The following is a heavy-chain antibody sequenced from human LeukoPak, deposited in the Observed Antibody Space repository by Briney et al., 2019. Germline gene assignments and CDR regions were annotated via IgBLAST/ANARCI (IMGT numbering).Heavy chain of an antibody. Sequence: PGRSLRLSCAASGFTFSSYAMHWVRQDPGKGLEWVAVISYDGSNKYYADSVKGRFTISRDNSKNTLYLQMNSLRAEDTAVYYCARDLFKRRPGYFDYWGQGTLVTVSS. CDR2: ISYDGSNK. J-gene: IGHJ4*02. CDR1: GFTFSSYA. CDR3: ARDLFKRRPGYFDY. D-gene: IGHD3-10*01. V-gene: IGHV3-30*04.